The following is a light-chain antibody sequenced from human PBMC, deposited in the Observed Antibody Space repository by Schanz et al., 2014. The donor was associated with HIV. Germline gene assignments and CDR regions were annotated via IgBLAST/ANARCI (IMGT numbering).Light chain of an antibody. Sequence: QSALTQPASVSGSPGQSITISCTGTRSDVGAHNYVSWYQQHPGKAPKLMIYDVSNRPSGVPDRFSGSKSGNTASLTISGLQAEDEADYYCAAWDDSLNGPVFGGGTKLTVL. V-gene: IGLV2-14*03. J-gene: IGLJ2*01. CDR3: AAWDDSLNGPV. CDR2: DVS. CDR1: RSDVGAHNY.